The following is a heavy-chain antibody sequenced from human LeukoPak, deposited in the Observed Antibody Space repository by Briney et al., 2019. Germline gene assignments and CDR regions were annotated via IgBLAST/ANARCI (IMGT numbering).Heavy chain of an antibody. D-gene: IGHD3-9*01. CDR1: NYW. Sequence: GGSLRLSCTANNYWMTWVRQAPGKGLEWVAVISYDGSNKYYADSVKGRFTISRDNSKNTLYLQMNSLRAEDTAVYYCAKTATRYFDWFGWFDSWGQGTLVTVSS. V-gene: IGHV3-30*18. CDR3: AKTATRYFDWFGWFDS. CDR2: ISYDGSNK. J-gene: IGHJ5*01.